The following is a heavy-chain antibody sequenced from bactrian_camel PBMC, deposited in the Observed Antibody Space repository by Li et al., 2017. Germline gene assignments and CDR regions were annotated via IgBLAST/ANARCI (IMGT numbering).Heavy chain of an antibody. CDR2: IDGDGEAT. J-gene: IGHJ4*01. CDR1: GYDISTCE. Sequence: LVESGGGSVQAGGSLKLSCTSSGYDISTCEKGWFRQVVGSEREGVALIDGDGEATYSESVKGRFTVSRDFAQKILHLHMNNLKVEDTAMYYCAADPRCVWCSGLTCIGLPFPYWGRGTQVTV. CDR3: AADPRCVWCSGLTCIGLPFPY. V-gene: IGHV3S33*01. D-gene: IGHD1*01.